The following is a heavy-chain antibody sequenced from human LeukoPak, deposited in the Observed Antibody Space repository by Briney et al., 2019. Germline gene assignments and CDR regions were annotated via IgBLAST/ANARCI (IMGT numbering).Heavy chain of an antibody. V-gene: IGHV3-48*02. CDR2: ISRSSSTI. CDR3: ARVLPAVAAVYYHYGMDV. J-gene: IGHJ6*02. D-gene: IGHD6-19*01. Sequence: GGSLRLSCAASGFTFSSYSMNWVRQAPGKGLEWVSYISRSSSTIYYADSVKGRFTISRDNAKNSLYLQMNSLRDEDTAVYFCARVLPAVAAVYYHYGMDVWGLGTTVTVSS. CDR1: GFTFSSYS.